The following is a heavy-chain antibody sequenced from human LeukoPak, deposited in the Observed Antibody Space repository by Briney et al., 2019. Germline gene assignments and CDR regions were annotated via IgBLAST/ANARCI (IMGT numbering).Heavy chain of an antibody. CDR1: GFTFSSYW. D-gene: IGHD6-19*01. V-gene: IGHV3-74*01. J-gene: IGHJ3*02. CDR3: AREEQSHAFDI. CDR2: INSDGSST. Sequence: PGGSLRLSCAASGFTFSSYWMHWVRQAPGKGLVWVSRINSDGSSTSYADSVKGRFTISRDNSKNTLYLQMNSLRAEDTAVYYCAREEQSHAFDIWGQGTMVTVSS.